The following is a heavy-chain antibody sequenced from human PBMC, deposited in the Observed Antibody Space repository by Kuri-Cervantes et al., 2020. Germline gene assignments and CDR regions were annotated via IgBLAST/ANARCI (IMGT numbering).Heavy chain of an antibody. D-gene: IGHD3-22*01. CDR3: AKDTYYYDRSGFFPIDY. CDR1: AFTFSMYA. V-gene: IGHV3-23*01. J-gene: IGHJ4*02. Sequence: GGSLRLSCAASAFTFSMYAMSWVRQAPGKGLEWVSTVTSSGGDTYYADSVEGRFTISRDNSKNTLFLQMNSLRAEDTAVYYCAKDTYYYDRSGFFPIDYWGQGTLVTVSS. CDR2: VTSSGGDT.